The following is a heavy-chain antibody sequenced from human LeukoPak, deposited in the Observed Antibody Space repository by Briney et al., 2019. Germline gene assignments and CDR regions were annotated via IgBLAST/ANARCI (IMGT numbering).Heavy chain of an antibody. D-gene: IGHD5-24*01. J-gene: IGHJ4*02. V-gene: IGHV4-59*01. CDR3: AREGEMATVDY. CDR2: IYYSGST. Sequence: SETLSLTCTVSGGSISSYYWSWIRQPPGKGLEWIGYIYYSGSTNYNPSLKSRVTISVDTSKNQFSLKLSSVTAADTAVYYCAREGEMATVDYWGQGTLVTVSS. CDR1: GGSISSYY.